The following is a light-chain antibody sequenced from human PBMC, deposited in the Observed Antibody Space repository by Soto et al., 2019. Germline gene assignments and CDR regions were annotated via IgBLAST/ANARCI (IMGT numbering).Light chain of an antibody. CDR3: QQRSNWPPIT. V-gene: IGKV3-11*01. CDR2: DAS. CDR1: QSVSSY. Sequence: ETVLTQSPATLSLSPGERATLSCRASQSVSSYLAWYQQKPGQAPRLLIYDASNRAAGIPARFSGSGSGTDFTLTISSLEPEDVALYYCQQRSNWPPITFGQGTRLDIK. J-gene: IGKJ5*01.